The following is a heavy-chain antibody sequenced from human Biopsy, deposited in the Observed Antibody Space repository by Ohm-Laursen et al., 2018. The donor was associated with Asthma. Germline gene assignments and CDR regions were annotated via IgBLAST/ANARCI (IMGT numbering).Heavy chain of an antibody. CDR3: AKDRVAGRSYYFDY. Sequence: RSLRLSCAASGFNLHNYGMNWVRRAPGKGLEWVAQILFDGRKINYPDSVKGRFTISRDNPKNMVYLQMNSLRPEDTAVYYCAKDRVAGRSYYFDYWGQGSLVSVSS. CDR1: GFNLHNYG. J-gene: IGHJ4*02. CDR2: ILFDGRKI. D-gene: IGHD6-13*01. V-gene: IGHV3-30*18.